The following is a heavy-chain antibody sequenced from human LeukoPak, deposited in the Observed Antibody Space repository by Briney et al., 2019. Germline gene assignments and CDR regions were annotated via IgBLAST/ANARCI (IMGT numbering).Heavy chain of an antibody. V-gene: IGHV3-66*01. J-gene: IGHJ4*02. CDR1: GFTVSSNY. CDR2: IYSGGST. Sequence: GGSLRLSRAASGFTVSSNYMSWVRQAPGKGLGWVSVIYSGGSTYYADSVKGRFTISRDNSKNTLYLQMNGLRAEDTAVYYCARDGRDSSGYYLKYDYWGQGTLVTVSS. D-gene: IGHD3-22*01. CDR3: ARDGRDSSGYYLKYDY.